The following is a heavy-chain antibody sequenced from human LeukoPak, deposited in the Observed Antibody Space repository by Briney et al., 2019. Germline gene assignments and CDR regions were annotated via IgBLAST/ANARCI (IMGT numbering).Heavy chain of an antibody. CDR3: ARDRGRHSYYYGMDG. Sequence: SETLSLTCTLSGGSISRGDYYWSWVRQPRGKGLEWNGYIYYSGSTYYNPSLKSRVTISVDTSKNQFSLKLSSVTAADTAMYYCARDRGRHSYYYGMDGWGEGTTVTVSS. CDR1: GGSISRGDYY. J-gene: IGHJ6*04. V-gene: IGHV4-30-4*01. CDR2: IYYSGST. D-gene: IGHD1-1*01.